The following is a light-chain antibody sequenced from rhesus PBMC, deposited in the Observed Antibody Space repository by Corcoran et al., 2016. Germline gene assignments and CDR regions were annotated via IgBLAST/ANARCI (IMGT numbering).Light chain of an antibody. CDR2: DAS. J-gene: IGKJ3*01. CDR3: TQRNSYPFT. Sequence: DIQLTQSPSSLSASVGDRVTITCRASQGISSYLAWYQQKSGKAPKLLIYDASNLQSGVPSRFSGSGSWTEFTLTISSLQPEDFATYYCTQRNSYPFTFGPGTKLDIK. V-gene: IGKV1-38*01. CDR1: QGISSY.